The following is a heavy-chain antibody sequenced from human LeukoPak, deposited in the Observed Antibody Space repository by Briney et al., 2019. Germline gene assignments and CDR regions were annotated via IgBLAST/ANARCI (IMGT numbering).Heavy chain of an antibody. CDR1: GFTFSSYS. CDR2: ISSSSTYM. J-gene: IGHJ4*02. D-gene: IGHD6-19*01. Sequence: PGGSLRLSCAASGFTFSSYSIHWVRQAPGKGLEWVSSISSSSTYMFYADSVKGRFTISRDNAKNSLYLQVNSLRAEDTAVYYCARAWAGAIDYWGQGTLVTVSS. CDR3: ARAWAGAIDY. V-gene: IGHV3-21*01.